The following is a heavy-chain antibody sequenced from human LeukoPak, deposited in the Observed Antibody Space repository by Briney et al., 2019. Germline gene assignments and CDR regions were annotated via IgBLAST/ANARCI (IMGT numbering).Heavy chain of an antibody. CDR1: GFTFSIYS. J-gene: IGHJ3*02. V-gene: IGHV3-30*09. Sequence: PGGSLRLSCAASGFTFSIYSMHWVRQAPGKGLEWVAVISYDGSNKYYADSVKGRFAISRDNSKNTVYLQMNSLKAEDTAVYYCAREGPITIILDAFDIWGQGTMVTVSS. CDR3: AREGPITIILDAFDI. CDR2: ISYDGSNK. D-gene: IGHD3-10*01.